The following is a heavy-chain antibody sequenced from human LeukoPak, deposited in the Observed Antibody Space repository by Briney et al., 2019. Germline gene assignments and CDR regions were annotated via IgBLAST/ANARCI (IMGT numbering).Heavy chain of an antibody. Sequence: GGSLRLSCAVSGFPFSIYEMNWVRQAPGKGLEWVSNIGSSGTTIYYADSVKGRFSISRDNAKSSLYLQMNSLRVEDTAVYYCALSAVAIDFDYWGQGALVTVSS. V-gene: IGHV3-48*03. D-gene: IGHD6-19*01. CDR1: GFPFSIYE. CDR2: IGSSGTTI. J-gene: IGHJ4*02. CDR3: ALSAVAIDFDY.